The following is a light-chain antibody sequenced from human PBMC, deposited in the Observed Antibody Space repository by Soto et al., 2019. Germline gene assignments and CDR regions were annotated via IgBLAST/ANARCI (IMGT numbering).Light chain of an antibody. CDR1: SSNFVSNS. V-gene: IGLV1-44*01. J-gene: IGLJ1*01. CDR3: HSYDSSLSASV. Sequence: QSVLTQSPSASGTPGQRVTISCSASSSNFVSNSVSWYQHVPGTAPKLLISRNHQRPSGVPDRFSGSKSGISASLAITGLQAEDEADYYCHSYDSSLSASVFGAGTKLTVL. CDR2: RNH.